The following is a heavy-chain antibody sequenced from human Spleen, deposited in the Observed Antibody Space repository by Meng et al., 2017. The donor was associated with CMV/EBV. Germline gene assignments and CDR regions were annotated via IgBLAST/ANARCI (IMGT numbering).Heavy chain of an antibody. J-gene: IGHJ6*02. CDR1: GGSINNYF. D-gene: IGHD6-13*01. CDR2: IYHSGSA. Sequence: GSLRLSCTVSGGSINNYFWSWIRQPPGKGLEWIGYIYHSGSANYSPSLKSRVTISIDTSKNQFSLKLSSVTAADTAVYYCARDYPPLYSSTWYPLWGQGTTVTVSS. CDR3: ARDYPPLYSSTWYPL. V-gene: IGHV4-59*01.